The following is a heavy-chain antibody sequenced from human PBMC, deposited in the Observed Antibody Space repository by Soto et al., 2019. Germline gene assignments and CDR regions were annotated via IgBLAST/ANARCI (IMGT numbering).Heavy chain of an antibody. J-gene: IGHJ4*02. D-gene: IGHD5-12*01. Sequence: EVQLVESGGGLVKPGGSLRLSCAASGFTFSSYSMNWVRQAPGKGLEWVSSISSSSSYIYYADSVKGRFTISRDNAKNSLYLQVNSLRAEDTAVYYCARDREEMATIFDYWGQGTLVTVSS. CDR2: ISSSSSYI. CDR3: ARDREEMATIFDY. CDR1: GFTFSSYS. V-gene: IGHV3-21*01.